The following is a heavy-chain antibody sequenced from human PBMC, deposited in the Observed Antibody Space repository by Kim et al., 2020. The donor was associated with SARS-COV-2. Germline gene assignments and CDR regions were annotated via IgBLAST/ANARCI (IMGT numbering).Heavy chain of an antibody. Sequence: GSLRLSCAASGFTFSSYGMHWVRQAPGKGLEWVAVISYDGSNKYYADSVKGRFTISRDNSKNTLYLQMNSLRAEDTAVYYCAKDLMLGSSQPDDYWGQGTLFTVSS. D-gene: IGHD6-6*01. CDR2: ISYDGSNK. CDR3: AKDLMLGSSQPDDY. V-gene: IGHV3-30*18. J-gene: IGHJ4*02. CDR1: GFTFSSYG.